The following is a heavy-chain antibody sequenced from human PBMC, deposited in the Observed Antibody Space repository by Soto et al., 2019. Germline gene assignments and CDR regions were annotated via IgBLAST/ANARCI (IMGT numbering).Heavy chain of an antibody. Sequence: SGPTLVNPTQTLTLTCTFSGFSFSTSGVGVGWIRQPPGKALEWLTLIYWNDDKRYSPSLKSRLTITKDTSKNQVVLTMTNMDPVDTATYYCVSGSFPNWFDPWGQGTLVTVSS. D-gene: IGHD3-10*01. CDR2: IYWNDDK. CDR3: VSGSFPNWFDP. CDR1: GFSFSTSGVG. J-gene: IGHJ5*02. V-gene: IGHV2-5*01.